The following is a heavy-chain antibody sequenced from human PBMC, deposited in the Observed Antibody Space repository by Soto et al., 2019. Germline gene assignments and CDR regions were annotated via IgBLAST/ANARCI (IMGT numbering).Heavy chain of an antibody. Sequence: SETLSLTCSVSGDSISSNSYYWIWIRQPPGKGLEWIGYIYYSGSTNYNPSLKSRVTISVDTSKNQFSLKLSSVTAADTAVYYCARRYGASFDYWGQGTLVTVSS. CDR3: ARRYGASFDY. CDR1: GDSISSNSYY. CDR2: IYYSGST. J-gene: IGHJ4*02. D-gene: IGHD4-17*01. V-gene: IGHV4-61*01.